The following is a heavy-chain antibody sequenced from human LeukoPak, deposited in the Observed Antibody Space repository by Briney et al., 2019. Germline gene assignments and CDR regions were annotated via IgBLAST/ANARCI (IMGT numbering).Heavy chain of an antibody. CDR3: PTDQVVRGVTNDY. D-gene: IGHD3-10*01. J-gene: IGHJ4*02. CDR2: IKRKTDGGTT. CDR1: GFNFRSAW. V-gene: IGHV3-15*01. Sequence: GGSLRLSCVASGFNFRSAWMHWVRQAPGRGLDWVGRIKRKTDGGTTDYAAPVKGRFTISRDDSKTTLYLQMNSLQTEDTAVYYCPTDQVVRGVTNDYWGQGTLVTVSS.